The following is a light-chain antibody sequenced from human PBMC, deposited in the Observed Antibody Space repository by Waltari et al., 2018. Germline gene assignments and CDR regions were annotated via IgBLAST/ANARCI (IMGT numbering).Light chain of an antibody. Sequence: QSVLTQPPSASGTPGQRVTFSCSGSRSDIGDNYVYWYKQLPGTAPKLLIYGNTQRPSGVPDRFSGSKSGTSASLAISDLRSEDEADYYCAAWDDNLLYVFGTGTKVTVL. CDR2: GNT. V-gene: IGLV1-47*01. CDR1: RSDIGDNY. J-gene: IGLJ1*01. CDR3: AAWDDNLLYV.